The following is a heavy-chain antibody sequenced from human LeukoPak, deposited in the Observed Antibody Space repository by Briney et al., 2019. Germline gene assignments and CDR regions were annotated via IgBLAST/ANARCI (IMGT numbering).Heavy chain of an antibody. CDR3: ARGSDAIVVVPAAMPGDAFDI. V-gene: IGHV4-61*02. CDR1: GGSISTGSYY. J-gene: IGHJ3*02. D-gene: IGHD2-2*01. Sequence: SETLSLTCTVSGGSISTGSYYWSWIRQPAGTGLEWIGRIYTSGSTNYNPSLKSRVTISVDTSKNQFSLKLSSVTAADTAVYYCARGSDAIVVVPAAMPGDAFDIWGQGTMVTVSS. CDR2: IYTSGST.